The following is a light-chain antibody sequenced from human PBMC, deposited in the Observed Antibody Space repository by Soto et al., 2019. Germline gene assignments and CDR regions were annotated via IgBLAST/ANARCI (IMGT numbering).Light chain of an antibody. J-gene: IGKJ2*01. V-gene: IGKV3-15*01. CDR3: QQYHKWPPYT. Sequence: DIVMTQSPATRSVSPGERATLSCRASQSVDISLAWYQQKPGQAPRLLIYGASTRATGIPARFSGSGSGTEFTLTISSLQSEDFAVYFCQQYHKWPPYTFGQGTKLDIK. CDR2: GAS. CDR1: QSVDIS.